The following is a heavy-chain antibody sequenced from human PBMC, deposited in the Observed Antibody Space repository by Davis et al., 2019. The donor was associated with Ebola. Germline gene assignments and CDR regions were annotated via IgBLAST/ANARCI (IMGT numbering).Heavy chain of an antibody. CDR1: GFTFSHSW. V-gene: IGHV3-74*01. J-gene: IGHJ4*02. D-gene: IGHD3-22*01. CDR3: AKGSGYYPKYYFDY. CDR2: VNNDGSGT. Sequence: GESLKISCAATGFTFSHSWMQWVRQAPGKGLMWVSRVNNDGSGTTYADSVKGRFTISRDNAKNTLYLQMNSLRAEDTAVYYCAKGSGYYPKYYFDYWGQGTLVTVSS.